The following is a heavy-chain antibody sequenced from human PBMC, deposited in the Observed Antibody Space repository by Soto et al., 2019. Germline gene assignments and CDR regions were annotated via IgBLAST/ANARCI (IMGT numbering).Heavy chain of an antibody. CDR2: IHYSGST. Sequence: LSLTCTVSGGSISSGGYYWSWIRQHPGKGLEWIGYIHYSGSTYYNPSLKSRVTISVDTSKNQFSLKLSSVTAADTAVYYCARDLRYGSGSYYNPGPDSNYYYYYGMDVWGQGTTVTVSS. V-gene: IGHV4-31*03. CDR1: GGSISSGGYY. CDR3: ARDLRYGSGSYYNPGPDSNYYYYYGMDV. J-gene: IGHJ6*02. D-gene: IGHD3-10*01.